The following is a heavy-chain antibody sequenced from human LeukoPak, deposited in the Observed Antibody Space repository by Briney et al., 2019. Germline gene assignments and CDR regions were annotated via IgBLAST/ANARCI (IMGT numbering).Heavy chain of an antibody. D-gene: IGHD6-13*01. CDR1: GGSISSSSGNC. CDR2: IYHSGST. V-gene: IGHV4-4*02. J-gene: IGHJ4*01. CDR3: GGGGTIAAAGVDY. Sequence: SSKTLSLTCAVSGGSISSSSGNCWTWVRQPPGKGLEWIGEIYHSGSTNYNPSLKSRVTISVDTSKNQFSLKLSSVTAADTAVYFCGGGGTIAAAGVDYWGHGTLVTVSS.